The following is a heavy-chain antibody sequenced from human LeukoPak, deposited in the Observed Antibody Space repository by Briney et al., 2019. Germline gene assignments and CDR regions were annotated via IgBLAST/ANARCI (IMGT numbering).Heavy chain of an antibody. D-gene: IGHD2-8*02. Sequence: GGSLRLSCAASGFTFSNAWMSWVRQAPGKGLEWVGRIKSKTDGGTTDYAAPVKGRFTISRDDSKNTLYLQMNTLRAEDTAVDFCTTKTASGTGGTFYYYYGMDVWGQGTTVTVSS. CDR1: GFTFSNAW. CDR2: IKSKTDGGTT. V-gene: IGHV3-15*01. J-gene: IGHJ6*02. CDR3: TTKTASGTGGTFYYYYGMDV.